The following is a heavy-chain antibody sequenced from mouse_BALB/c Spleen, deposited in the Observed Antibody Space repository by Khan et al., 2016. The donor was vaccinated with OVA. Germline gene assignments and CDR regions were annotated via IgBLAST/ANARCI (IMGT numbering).Heavy chain of an antibody. D-gene: IGHD2-1*01. CDR3: ARNYGNYVEYFDV. V-gene: IGHV2-9*02. CDR2: IWAGGST. CDR1: GFSLTSYG. Sequence: QVQLKQSGPGLVAPSQSLSITCTVSGFSLTSYGVHWVRQPPGKGLEWLGIIWAGGSTNYNSALMSRLRISKDHSKSQVFLKMNSLQTDDTAMYYCARNYGNYVEYFDVWGAGTTGTVSS. J-gene: IGHJ1*01.